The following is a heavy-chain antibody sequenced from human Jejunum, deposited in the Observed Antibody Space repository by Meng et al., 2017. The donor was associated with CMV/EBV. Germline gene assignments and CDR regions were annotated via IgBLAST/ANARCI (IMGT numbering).Heavy chain of an antibody. CDR1: GFIFSSYD. D-gene: IGHD6-13*01. J-gene: IGHJ4*02. CDR3: ARSPPISRWDY. CDR2: ITPAGDT. V-gene: IGHV3-13*01. Sequence: EVPLVGAWGGLVQPGGSLRLSCAASGFIFSSYDMHWVRQATGKGLEWLSAITPAGDTYYPGSVKGRFTISRDNAKNSLYLQMNSLRAEDTAVYSCARSPPISRWDYWGQGTLVTVPS.